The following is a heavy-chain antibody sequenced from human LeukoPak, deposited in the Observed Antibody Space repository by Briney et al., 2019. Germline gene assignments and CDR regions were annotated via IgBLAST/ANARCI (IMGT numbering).Heavy chain of an antibody. J-gene: IGHJ4*02. CDR3: ARDPIAAAEPIGY. Sequence: SETLSLTCTVSGGSISSADYYWTWIRQPPGKGLEWIGYISHSGGTYYNSSLLSRVTISADRSKNQFFLTLGSVTAADTAVYYCARDPIAAAEPIGYWGQGTLVTVSS. D-gene: IGHD6-13*01. V-gene: IGHV4-30-2*01. CDR1: GGSISSADYY. CDR2: ISHSGGT.